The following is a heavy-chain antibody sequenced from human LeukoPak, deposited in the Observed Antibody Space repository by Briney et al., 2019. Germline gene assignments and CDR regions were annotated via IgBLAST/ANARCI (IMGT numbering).Heavy chain of an antibody. CDR2: IYPGDSDT. Sequence: GESLKISCKGSGYSFTSYWIGWVRQMPGKGLEWMGIIYPGDSDTRYSPSFQGQVTISADKSISTAYLQWSSLKASDTAMYYCAITMLTNYSDSSGPDYWGQGTLVTVSS. J-gene: IGHJ4*02. CDR1: GYSFTSYW. D-gene: IGHD3-22*01. CDR3: AITMLTNYSDSSGPDY. V-gene: IGHV5-51*01.